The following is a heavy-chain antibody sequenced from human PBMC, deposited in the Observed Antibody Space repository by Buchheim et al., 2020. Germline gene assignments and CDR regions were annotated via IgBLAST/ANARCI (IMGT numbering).Heavy chain of an antibody. CDR2: IYHIGST. CDR3: ARQDYLSGPGDNWFDP. J-gene: IGHJ5*02. V-gene: IGHV4-61*01. D-gene: IGHD4-11*01. Sequence: QVRLQESGPGLVKPSETLSLTCSVYNVSVNSDSYFWAWIRQPPGKALEWIGYIYHIGSTNYNPSLKSRVSMSVDTSKNQFSLRLTSVTAADTAIYYCARQDYLSGPGDNWFDPWGHGIL. CDR1: NVSVNSDSYF.